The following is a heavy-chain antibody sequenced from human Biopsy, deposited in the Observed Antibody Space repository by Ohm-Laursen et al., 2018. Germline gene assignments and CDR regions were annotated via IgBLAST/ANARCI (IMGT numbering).Heavy chain of an antibody. V-gene: IGHV4-59*08. CDR3: ARHAPSYSGSYWRYFDL. CDR2: IYYTGST. Sequence: SETLSLTCTVSGGSISGSSWSWIWQAPGKGLEWIGYIYYTGSTNYNPSLKSRVTISVGTSMNHLSLRLTSVTAADTAVYYCARHAPSYSGSYWRYFDLWGRGTLVTVSS. J-gene: IGHJ2*01. CDR1: GGSISGSS. D-gene: IGHD1-26*01.